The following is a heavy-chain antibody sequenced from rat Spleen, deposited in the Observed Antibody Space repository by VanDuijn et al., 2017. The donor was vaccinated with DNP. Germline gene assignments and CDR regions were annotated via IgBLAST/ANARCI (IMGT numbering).Heavy chain of an antibody. CDR3: ANYNSYDGTY. Sequence: EVKLVESGGDLVQPGRSLKLSCVASGFTFSSYWMYWVRQAPGQGLEWVASITTDGGGTYYPDSVKGRFTISRDNADNTVYLQMNSLRSEDTATYYCANYNSYDGTYWGQGVMVTVSS. CDR2: ITTDGGGT. V-gene: IGHV5-58*01. J-gene: IGHJ2*01. CDR1: GFTFSSYW. D-gene: IGHD1-12*02.